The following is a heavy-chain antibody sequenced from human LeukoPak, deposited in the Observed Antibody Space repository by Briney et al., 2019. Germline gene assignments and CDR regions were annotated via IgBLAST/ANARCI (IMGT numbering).Heavy chain of an antibody. J-gene: IGHJ4*02. CDR1: GFTVSSYY. CDR2: IYSGGGT. V-gene: IGHV3-53*01. D-gene: IGHD6-19*01. Sequence: GGSLRLSCVGSGFTVSSYYMSWVRQAPGKGLECVSLIYSGGGTYYADSVKGRFTISRDNSKNTVYLQMNSLRAEDTAVYYCAKDREYSSGWYWNYFDYWGQGTLVTVSS. CDR3: AKDREYSSGWYWNYFDY.